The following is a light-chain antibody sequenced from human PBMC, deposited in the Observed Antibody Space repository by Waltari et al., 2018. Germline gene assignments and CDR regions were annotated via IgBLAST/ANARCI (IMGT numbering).Light chain of an antibody. CDR1: RSDVGGHNY. CDR2: EVS. CDR3: SSYAGSNNLV. J-gene: IGLJ3*02. Sequence: QSALTQPPSASGSPGPSVPISCTATRSDVGGHNYVSWYQQHPGKAPKLMIYEVSKRPSGVPDRFSGSKSGNTASLTVSGLQAEDEADYYCSSYAGSNNLVFGGGTKLTVL. V-gene: IGLV2-8*01.